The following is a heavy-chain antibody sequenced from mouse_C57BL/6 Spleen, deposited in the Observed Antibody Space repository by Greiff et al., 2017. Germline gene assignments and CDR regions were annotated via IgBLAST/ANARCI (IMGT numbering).Heavy chain of an antibody. Sequence: EVQLQQSGGGLVQPTGSLKLSCAASGFSFNTYAMNWVRQAPGTGLEWVARIRSKSNNYATYYADSVKYRLTISRDDSESMLYLQMNNLKTEDTAMYYCVRGDGCDYWGQGTTLTVSS. CDR3: VRGDGCDY. CDR1: GFSFNTYA. CDR2: IRSKSNNYAT. D-gene: IGHD2-3*01. V-gene: IGHV10-1*01. J-gene: IGHJ2*01.